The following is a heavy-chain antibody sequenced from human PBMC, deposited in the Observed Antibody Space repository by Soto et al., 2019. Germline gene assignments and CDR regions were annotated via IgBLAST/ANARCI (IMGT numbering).Heavy chain of an antibody. J-gene: IGHJ6*02. CDR3: AGEGYCSSTSCPRHYYGMDV. CDR2: IIPIFGTA. D-gene: IGHD2-2*01. V-gene: IGHV1-69*01. Sequence: QVQLVQSGAEVKKPGSSVKVSCKASGGTFSSYAISWVRQAPGQGLEWMGGIIPIFGTANYAQKFQGRVTITADESTSTAYMELSSLRSEDTAVYYCAGEGYCSSTSCPRHYYGMDVWGQGNTVTVSS. CDR1: GGTFSSYA.